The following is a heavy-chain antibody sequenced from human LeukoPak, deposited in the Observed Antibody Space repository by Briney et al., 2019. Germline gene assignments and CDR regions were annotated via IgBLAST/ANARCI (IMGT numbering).Heavy chain of an antibody. CDR1: GFTFSDYN. CDR3: ARDKTEQWLVLEAFDI. CDR2: ISATSSYI. J-gene: IGHJ3*02. D-gene: IGHD6-19*01. Sequence: GGSLRLSCAASGFTFSDYNMNWVRQAPGKGLEWVSSISATSSYIYYADSARGRFTISRDNAKNSLYLQMNSLRAEDTAVYYCARDKTEQWLVLEAFDIWGQGTVVTVSS. V-gene: IGHV3-21*01.